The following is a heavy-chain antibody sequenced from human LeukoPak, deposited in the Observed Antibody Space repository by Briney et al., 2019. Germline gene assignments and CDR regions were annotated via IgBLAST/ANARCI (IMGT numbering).Heavy chain of an antibody. V-gene: IGHV1-8*01. CDR2: MNPNSGNT. CDR1: GYTFTSYD. CDR3: ARSGYCSSTSCYTYHNWFDP. D-gene: IGHD2-2*02. Sequence: ASVKVSCKASGYTFTSYDINWVRQATGQGLEWMGWMNPNSGNTGYAQKFQGRVTMTRDTSISTAYMELSRLRSDDTAVYYCARSGYCSSTSCYTYHNWFDPWGQGTLVTVSS. J-gene: IGHJ5*02.